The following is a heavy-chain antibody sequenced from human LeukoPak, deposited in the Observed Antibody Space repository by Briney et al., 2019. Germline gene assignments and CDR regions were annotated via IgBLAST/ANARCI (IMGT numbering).Heavy chain of an antibody. CDR3: ARPGQTCGGDCYSPFDY. D-gene: IGHD2-21*02. CDR2: IIENGNNQ. J-gene: IGHJ4*02. V-gene: IGHV3-30*03. CDR1: GFTFSSYG. Sequence: GGSLRLSCAASGFTFSSYGMSWVRQAPGKGLAWVAVIIENGNNQYYADSVKGRFTISRDNSKNTLFLQMNSLRDEDTAMYYCARPGQTCGGDCYSPFDYWGQGTLVTVSS.